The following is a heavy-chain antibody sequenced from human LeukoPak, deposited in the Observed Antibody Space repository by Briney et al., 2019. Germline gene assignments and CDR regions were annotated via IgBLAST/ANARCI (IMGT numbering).Heavy chain of an antibody. Sequence: SETLSLTCTVSGGSISSYYWSWIRQPPGKGLEWIGYIYYSGSINYNPSLKSRVTISVDTSKNQFSLKLSSVTAADTAVYYCARVPDDYGDYYFDYWGQGTLVTVSS. D-gene: IGHD4-17*01. CDR2: IYYSGSI. V-gene: IGHV4-59*01. J-gene: IGHJ4*02. CDR1: GGSISSYY. CDR3: ARVPDDYGDYYFDY.